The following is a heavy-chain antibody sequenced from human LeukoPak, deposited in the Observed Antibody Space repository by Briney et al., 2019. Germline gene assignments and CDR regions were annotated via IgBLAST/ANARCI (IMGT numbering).Heavy chain of an antibody. CDR2: IIPIFGTA. CDR1: GYTFTSYD. J-gene: IGHJ4*02. D-gene: IGHD6-19*01. V-gene: IGHV1-69*13. Sequence: SVKVSCKASGYTFTSYDINWVRQAPGQGLEWMGGIIPIFGTANYAQKFQGRVTITADESTSTAYMELSSLRSEDTAVYYCATQGWSFYYFDYWGQGTLVTVSS. CDR3: ATQGWSFYYFDY.